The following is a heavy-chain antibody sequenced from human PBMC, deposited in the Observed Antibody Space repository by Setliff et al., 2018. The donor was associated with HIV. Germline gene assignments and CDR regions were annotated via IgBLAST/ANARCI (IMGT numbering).Heavy chain of an antibody. CDR1: GFTFSNAW. D-gene: IGHD1-26*01. V-gene: IGHV3-15*01. Sequence: GGSLRLSCAASGFTFSNAWMNWVRQAPGKGLEWVGRIKSNADGGTTDYAAPVKGRFTISRDDSKHTLYLQMNSLKTEDTAMYYRATTWEPLGWFDPWGQGTLVTVSS. CDR3: ATTWEPLGWFDP. CDR2: IKSNADGGTT. J-gene: IGHJ5*02.